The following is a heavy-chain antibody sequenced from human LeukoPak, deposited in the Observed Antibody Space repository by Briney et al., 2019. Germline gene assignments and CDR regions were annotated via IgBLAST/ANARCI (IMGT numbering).Heavy chain of an antibody. J-gene: IGHJ4*02. D-gene: IGHD3-10*01. CDR2: ISGSGGST. CDR3: AKQDYYGSGPQRGNFDY. V-gene: IGHV3-23*01. CDR1: GFTFSSYG. Sequence: GGSLRLSCAASGFTFSSYGMSWVRQAPGKGLEWVSAISGSGGSTYYADSVKGRFTISRDNSKNTLYLQMNSLRAEDTAVYYCAKQDYYGSGPQRGNFDYWGQGTLVTVSS.